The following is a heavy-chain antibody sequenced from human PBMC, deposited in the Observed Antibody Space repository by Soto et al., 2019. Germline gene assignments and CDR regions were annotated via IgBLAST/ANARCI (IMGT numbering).Heavy chain of an antibody. CDR1: GGSFSDYY. J-gene: IGHJ4*02. CDR2: IKHRGST. Sequence: QVQLQQWGAGLLKPSETLSLTCAVYGGSFSDYYWSWIRQPPGKGLEWIGEIKHRGSTNYNPSLKCRVTISVDSSKNQFSLKVSSVTTADTAVYYCARMWSGYNSHWGQGTLVTVSS. V-gene: IGHV4-34*01. D-gene: IGHD6-25*01. CDR3: ARMWSGYNSH.